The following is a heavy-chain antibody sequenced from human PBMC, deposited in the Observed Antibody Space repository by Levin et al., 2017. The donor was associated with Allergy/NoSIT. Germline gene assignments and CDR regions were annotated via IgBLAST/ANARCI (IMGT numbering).Heavy chain of an antibody. D-gene: IGHD2-15*01. J-gene: IGHJ5*02. Sequence: ASVKVSCKASGYTFTSYAMNWVRQAPGQGLEWMGWINTNTGNPTYAQGFTGRFVFSLDTSVSTAYLQISSLKAEDTAVYYCARSHVEVVVAPLYNWFDPWGQGTLVTVSS. V-gene: IGHV7-4-1*02. CDR1: GYTFTSYA. CDR2: INTNTGNP. CDR3: ARSHVEVVVAPLYNWFDP.